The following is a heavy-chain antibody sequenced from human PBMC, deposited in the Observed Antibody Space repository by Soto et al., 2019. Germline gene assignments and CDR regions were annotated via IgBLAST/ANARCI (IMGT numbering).Heavy chain of an antibody. CDR3: ARESLGIAAAGYYYGMDV. CDR2: IYSGGST. J-gene: IGHJ6*02. V-gene: IGHV3-53*01. D-gene: IGHD6-13*01. CDR1: GFTVSSNY. Sequence: PGGSLRLSCAASGFTVSSNYMSWVRQAPGKGLEWVSVIYSGGSTYYADSVKGRFTISRDNSKNTLYLQMNSLRAEDTAVYYCARESLGIAAAGYYYGMDVWGQRTTVTVSS.